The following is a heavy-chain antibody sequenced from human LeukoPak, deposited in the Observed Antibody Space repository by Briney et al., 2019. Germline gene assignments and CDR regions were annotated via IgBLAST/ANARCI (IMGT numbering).Heavy chain of an antibody. J-gene: IGHJ5*02. CDR3: ARDLGHDYSNYGSFDP. Sequence: SETLSLTCTVSGGSISSYYWSWIRQPAGKGLEWIGHVYTSGSPNYNPSLRSRVTMSVETSQNQFSLKLSSVTAADTAVYYCARDLGHDYSNYGSFDPWGQGTLVTVSS. V-gene: IGHV4-4*07. CDR1: GGSISSYY. CDR2: VYTSGSP. D-gene: IGHD4-11*01.